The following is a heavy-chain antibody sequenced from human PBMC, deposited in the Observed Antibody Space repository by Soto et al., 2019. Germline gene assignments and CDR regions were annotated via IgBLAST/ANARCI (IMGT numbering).Heavy chain of an antibody. J-gene: IGHJ4*02. V-gene: IGHV1-69*01. CDR2: INPMFNST. D-gene: IGHD3-9*01. CDR3: ARQIFAADY. CDR1: GGTFDHAA. Sequence: QVQLVQSGAEVKKPGSSVKVSCEAPGGTFDHAAITWVRQAPGQGLEWMGGINPMFNSTHYAQKFQGRVTITADAATSTAFMELTRLRSDDTAVYYCARQIFAADYWGQGTLLIVSS.